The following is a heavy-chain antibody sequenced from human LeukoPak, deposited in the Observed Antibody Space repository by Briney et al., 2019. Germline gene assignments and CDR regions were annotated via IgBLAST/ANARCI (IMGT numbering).Heavy chain of an antibody. V-gene: IGHV3-11*04. D-gene: IGHD3-22*01. J-gene: IGHJ4*02. CDR1: GFTFSDYY. CDR2: ISSSGNTI. Sequence: GGSLRLSCAASGFTFSDYYMSWIRQAPGKGLEWVSYISSSGNTIYHADSVKGRFTISRDNAKNSLFLQMNSLRAEDTAVYYCARDLYYYDSSGLDYWGQGTLVTVSS. CDR3: ARDLYYYDSSGLDY.